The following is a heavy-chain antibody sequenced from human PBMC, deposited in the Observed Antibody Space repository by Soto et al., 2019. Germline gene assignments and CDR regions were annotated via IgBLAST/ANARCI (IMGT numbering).Heavy chain of an antibody. D-gene: IGHD3-3*01. CDR1: GGMFSDYT. J-gene: IGHJ5*02. CDR2: IIPIFGGP. CDR3: AKKGGGASIDFWRANWFDP. Sequence: QVQLVQSGAVVKKPGSSVTVSCKASGGMFSDYTISWVRQAPGQGLEWMGGIIPIFGGPHYAQKFQGRVTITGVKPTRAVYWVLRDLTSEDRAVYYGAKKGGGASIDFWRANWFDPWGQGTLVTVSS. V-gene: IGHV1-69*06.